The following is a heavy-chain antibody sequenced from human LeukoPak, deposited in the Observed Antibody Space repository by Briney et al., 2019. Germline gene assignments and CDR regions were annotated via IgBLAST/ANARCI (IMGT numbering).Heavy chain of an antibody. D-gene: IGHD1-14*01. CDR2: ISAYNGNT. V-gene: IGHV1-18*01. CDR1: GYTFTSYG. CDR3: ARRASSRTTYYYYYMDV. J-gene: IGHJ6*03. Sequence: VASVKVSCKASGYTFTSYGISWVRQAPGQGLEWMGWISAYNGNTNYAQKLQGRVTMTTDTSTSTAYMELRSLRSDDTAVYYCARRASSRTTYYYYYMDVWGKGTTVTISS.